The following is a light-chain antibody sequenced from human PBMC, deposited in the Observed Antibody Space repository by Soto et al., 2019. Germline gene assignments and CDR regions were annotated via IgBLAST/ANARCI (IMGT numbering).Light chain of an antibody. CDR2: GDN. V-gene: IGLV1-40*01. Sequence: QPVLTQPPSVSGAPGQRVSISCTGSTSNIGAPYDVHWYQHLPGTAPKLLIYGDNNRPSGVPDRFSGSKSGTSASLAITRLQAEDEADYYCCSYAGSGTDNYVFGSGTKVTVL. CDR3: CSYAGSGTDNYV. CDR1: TSNIGAPYD. J-gene: IGLJ1*01.